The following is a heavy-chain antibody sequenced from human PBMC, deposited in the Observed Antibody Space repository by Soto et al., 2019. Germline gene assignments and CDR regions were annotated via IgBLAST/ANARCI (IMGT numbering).Heavy chain of an antibody. CDR1: GFTFSSYE. CDR2: ISSSGSTI. CDR3: ASGYWYFDL. V-gene: IGHV3-48*03. Sequence: GGSLRLSCAASGFTFSSYEMNWVRKAPGKGLEWVSYISSSGSTIYYADSVKGRFTISRDNAKNSLYLQMNSLRAEDTAVYYCASGYWYFDLWGRGTLVTVSS. J-gene: IGHJ2*01.